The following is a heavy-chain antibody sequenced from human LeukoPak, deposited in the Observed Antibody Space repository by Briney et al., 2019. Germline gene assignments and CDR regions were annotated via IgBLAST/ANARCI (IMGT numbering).Heavy chain of an antibody. CDR3: ARVSTSWYQDWYFDL. CDR1: GGSFSGYY. V-gene: IGHV4-34*01. J-gene: IGHJ2*01. CDR2: INHSGST. Sequence: SETLSLTCAVYGGSFSGYYWSWIRQPPGKGLEWIGEINHSGSTNYNPSLKSRVTISVDTSKNQFSLKLSSVTAADTAVYYCARVSTSWYQDWYFDLWGRGTLVTVSS. D-gene: IGHD6-13*01.